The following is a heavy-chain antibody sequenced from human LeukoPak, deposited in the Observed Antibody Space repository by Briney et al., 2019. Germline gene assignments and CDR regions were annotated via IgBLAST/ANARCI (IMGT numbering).Heavy chain of an antibody. CDR2: ISAYNGNT. J-gene: IGHJ4*02. D-gene: IGHD2-21*02. CDR1: DYTFTSFG. V-gene: IGHV1-18*01. Sequence: ASVKVSCKASDYTFTSFGISWVRQAPGQGPEWVGWISAYNGNTNYAQKLQGRVTMTTDTSTSTAYMELRSLRSDDTAVYYCARDRSGDVDYWGQGTLVTVSS. CDR3: ARDRSGDVDY.